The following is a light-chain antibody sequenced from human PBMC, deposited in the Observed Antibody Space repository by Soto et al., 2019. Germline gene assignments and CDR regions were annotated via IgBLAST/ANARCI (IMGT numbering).Light chain of an antibody. CDR1: QRISSW. V-gene: IGKV1-5*01. J-gene: IGKJ1*01. CDR3: QLYNCYSWT. Sequence: DIQMTQSNSTLSASVGDRVTITCRASQRISSWLACYQQKPGKAPKLLIYDASSLESGVPSRFSGSGSVTEFPLTISSLQPDDFATYYCQLYNCYSWTFGQGTQV. CDR2: DAS.